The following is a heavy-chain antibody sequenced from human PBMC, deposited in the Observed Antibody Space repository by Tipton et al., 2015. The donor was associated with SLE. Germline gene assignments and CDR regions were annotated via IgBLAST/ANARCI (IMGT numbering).Heavy chain of an antibody. CDR3: AREYYYGSGLGY. Sequence: TLSLTCAVYGGSISSSSSYYWAWIRQPPGKGVEWIGEIYHRGSTNYNPSLKSRVTISLDTSKNQFSLKLKSVTAADTAVYYCAREYYYGSGLGYWGQGTLVTVSS. CDR2: IYHRGST. CDR1: GGSISSSSSYY. D-gene: IGHD3-10*01. V-gene: IGHV4-34*01. J-gene: IGHJ4*02.